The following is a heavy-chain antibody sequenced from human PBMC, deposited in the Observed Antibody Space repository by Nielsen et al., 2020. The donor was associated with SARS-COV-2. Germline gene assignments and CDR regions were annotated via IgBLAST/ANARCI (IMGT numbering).Heavy chain of an antibody. CDR2: ISHSGTT. Sequence: SETLSLTCAVSGESFSGYYQWSWIRQPPGKGLEWIGEISHSGTTNYNPSLKSRVTISVDTSKNQFSLKLSSVTAADTAVYYCASVQPAARPFDYWGQGTLVTVSS. J-gene: IGHJ4*02. V-gene: IGHV4-34*01. D-gene: IGHD6-6*01. CDR3: ASVQPAARPFDY. CDR1: GESFSGYY.